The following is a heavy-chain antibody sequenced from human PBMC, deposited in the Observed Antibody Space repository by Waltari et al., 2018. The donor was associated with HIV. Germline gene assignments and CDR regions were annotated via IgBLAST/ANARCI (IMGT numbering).Heavy chain of an antibody. J-gene: IGHJ6*02. CDR2: ITWNSGRT. CDR3: AKSDIDYGMDV. Sequence: VQLLESWGGLVQQGGSLRHSCGASGATSNGYAMHWVRQVPGKGLEWVSGITWNSGRTGYADSVKGRFIISRDNAKNSLYLQMNSLRVEDTALYYCAKSDIDYGMDVWGQGTTVTVSS. CDR1: GATSNGYA. V-gene: IGHV3-9*02. D-gene: IGHD2-15*01.